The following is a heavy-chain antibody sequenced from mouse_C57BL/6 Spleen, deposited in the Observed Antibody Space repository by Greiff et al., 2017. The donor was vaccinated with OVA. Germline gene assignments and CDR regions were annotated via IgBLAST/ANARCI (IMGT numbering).Heavy chain of an antibody. Sequence: EVKLEESGEGLVKPGGSLKLSCAASGFTFSSYAMSWVRQTPEKRLEWVAYISSGGDYIYYADTVKGRFTISRDNARNTLYLQMSSLKSEDTAMYYCTSLTSYYFDYWGQGTTLTVSS. V-gene: IGHV5-9-1*02. CDR3: TSLTSYYFDY. CDR1: GFTFSSYA. J-gene: IGHJ2*01. CDR2: ISSGGDYI. D-gene: IGHD4-1*01.